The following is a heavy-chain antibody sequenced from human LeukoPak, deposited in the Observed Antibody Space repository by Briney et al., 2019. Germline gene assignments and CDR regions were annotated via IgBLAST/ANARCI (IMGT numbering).Heavy chain of an antibody. J-gene: IGHJ6*02. CDR3: ASERGVCSSTSCYVGYYGMDV. Sequence: GRSLRLSCAASGFTFSSYGMHWVRQAPGKGLEWVAVIWYDGSNKYYADSVKGRFTNSRDNSKNTLYLQMNSLRAEDTAVYYCASERGVCSSTSCYVGYYGMDVWGQGTTVTVSS. V-gene: IGHV3-33*01. D-gene: IGHD2-2*01. CDR1: GFTFSSYG. CDR2: IWYDGSNK.